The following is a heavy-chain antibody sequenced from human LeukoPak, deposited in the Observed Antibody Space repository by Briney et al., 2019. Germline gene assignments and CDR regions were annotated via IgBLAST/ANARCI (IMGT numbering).Heavy chain of an antibody. CDR3: ATEEDYYDSSGYYPFDY. CDR2: IIPILGIA. Sequence: ASVTVSFTASVGTFSIYAISWVRQAPGQGLEWMGRIIPILGIANYAQKFQGRVTITADKSTSTAYMELSSLRSEDTAVYYCATEEDYYDSSGYYPFDYWGQGTLVTVSS. CDR1: VGTFSIYA. V-gene: IGHV1-69*04. D-gene: IGHD3-22*01. J-gene: IGHJ4*02.